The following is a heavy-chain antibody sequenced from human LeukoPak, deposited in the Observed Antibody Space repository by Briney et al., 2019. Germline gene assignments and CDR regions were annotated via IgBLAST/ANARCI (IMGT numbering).Heavy chain of an antibody. D-gene: IGHD3-9*01. CDR3: ARQGGFGWNSYYMDV. V-gene: IGHV4-39*01. CDR2: IYYSGST. Sequence: KPSETLSLTCTVSGGSISSSSYYWGWIRQPPGKGLEWIGSIYYSGSTYYNPFLKSRVTISVDTSKNQFSLKLSSVTAADTAVYYCARQGGFGWNSYYMDVWGKGTTVTVSS. CDR1: GGSISSSSYY. J-gene: IGHJ6*03.